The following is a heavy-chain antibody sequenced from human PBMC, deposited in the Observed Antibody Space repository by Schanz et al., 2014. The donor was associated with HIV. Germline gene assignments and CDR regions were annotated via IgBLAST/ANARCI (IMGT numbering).Heavy chain of an antibody. CDR3: AKDGSWEAFDACDI. Sequence: QVQLVESGGRVVQPGRSLRLSCAASGFTFSTYGMHWVRQAPGKGLEWVAVIWYDGSNKYYADSVKGRVTISRDNSKNTLYLQMNSLRAEDTAVYYCAKDGSWEAFDACDIWGQGTMVTVSS. D-gene: IGHD1-26*01. V-gene: IGHV3-33*06. CDR1: GFTFSTYG. CDR2: IWYDGSNK. J-gene: IGHJ3*02.